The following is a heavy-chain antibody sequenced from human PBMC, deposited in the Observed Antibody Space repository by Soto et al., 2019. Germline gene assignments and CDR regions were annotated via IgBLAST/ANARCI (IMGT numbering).Heavy chain of an antibody. D-gene: IGHD3-3*01. CDR1: GGTFSSYA. Sequence: QVQLVQSGAEVKKPGSSVKVSCKASGGTFSSYAISWVRQAPGQGLEWMGGIIPIFGTANYAQKFQGRVTITADESTSKAYMERSSLRSEDTGVYYCARDVRTIFGGVKGVRYFDYWGQGTLFTVSS. CDR2: IIPIFGTA. CDR3: ARDVRTIFGGVKGVRYFDY. J-gene: IGHJ4*02. V-gene: IGHV1-69*01.